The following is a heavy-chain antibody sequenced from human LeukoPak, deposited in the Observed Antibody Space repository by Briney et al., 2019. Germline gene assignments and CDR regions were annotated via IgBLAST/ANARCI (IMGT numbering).Heavy chain of an antibody. CDR3: ASDTESTVATTCLDY. V-gene: IGHV3-9*01. CDR1: GFTFVDYA. CDR2: INWNSATR. D-gene: IGHD5-24*01. J-gene: IGHJ4*02. Sequence: GRSLRLSCAASGFTFVDYAMHWVRQSPGKGLEWVAGINWNSATREYADSVKGRFTISRDDAKNSMFLRMNSLRPEDTGLYFCASDTESTVATTCLDYWGQGILVTVSS.